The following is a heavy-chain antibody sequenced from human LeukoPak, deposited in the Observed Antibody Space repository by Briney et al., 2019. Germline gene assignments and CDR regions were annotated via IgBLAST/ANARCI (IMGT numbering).Heavy chain of an antibody. Sequence: PSETLSLTCTVSGGSISSSSSYWGWIRQPPGKGLEWIGRIYYSGSTYYNPSLKSRVTISVDTSKNQFSLKLSSVTAADTAVYYCARHSRAGGMIVVVISTFDNWGQGTLVTVSS. CDR2: IYYSGST. V-gene: IGHV4-39*01. CDR1: GGSISSSSSY. CDR3: ARHSRAGGMIVVVISTFDN. J-gene: IGHJ4*02. D-gene: IGHD3-22*01.